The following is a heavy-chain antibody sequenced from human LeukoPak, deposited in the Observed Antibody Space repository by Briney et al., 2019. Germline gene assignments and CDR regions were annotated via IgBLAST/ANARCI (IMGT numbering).Heavy chain of an antibody. CDR3: AKATGYLL. Sequence: GGSLRLSCAASAFTFSNYAMSWVRQAPGKGLEWVSTISNSDSSTYYADSVKGRFTISRDNSENTLYLQMNSLRAQDTAVYYCAKATGYLLWGQGTLVIVSS. CDR2: ISNSDSST. V-gene: IGHV3-23*01. J-gene: IGHJ4*02. CDR1: AFTFSNYA. D-gene: IGHD1-14*01.